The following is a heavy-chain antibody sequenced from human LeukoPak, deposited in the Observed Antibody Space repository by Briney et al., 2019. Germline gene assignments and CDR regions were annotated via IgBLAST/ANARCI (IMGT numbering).Heavy chain of an antibody. CDR1: GYTFTSYY. CDR3: ARVEDAGTPPGEDV. Sequence: GASVKVSCKASGYTFTSYYMHWVRQAPGQGLEWMGIINPSGGSTSYAQKLQGRVTMTTDTSTSTAYMELRSLRSDDTAVYYCARVEDAGTPPGEDVWGQGTTVTVSS. V-gene: IGHV1-46*01. D-gene: IGHD1-1*01. CDR2: INPSGGST. J-gene: IGHJ6*02.